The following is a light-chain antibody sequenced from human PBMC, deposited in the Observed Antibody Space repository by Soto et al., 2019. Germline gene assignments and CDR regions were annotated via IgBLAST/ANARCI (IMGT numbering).Light chain of an antibody. CDR1: SSDVGGYNY. J-gene: IGLJ1*01. Sequence: QSVLTQPPSASGSPGQSVTISCTGTSSDVGGYNYVSWYQQHPGKAPKLMIYEVSKRPSGVPDRFSGSKSGNTASLTVSGLQAEEEADYYCCSYAGSNTHYVFGTGTKVTVL. CDR2: EVS. CDR3: CSYAGSNTHYV. V-gene: IGLV2-8*01.